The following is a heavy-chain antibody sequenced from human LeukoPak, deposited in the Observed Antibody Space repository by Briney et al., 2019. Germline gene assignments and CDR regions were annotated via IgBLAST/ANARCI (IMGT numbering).Heavy chain of an antibody. CDR2: VKHDGSEK. J-gene: IGHJ4*02. CDR3: ARGGSYRYRYDY. Sequence: AGSLTLSCAPARFTFTTTWMNCDRQAPEKGLEWVAKVKHDGSEKYYVDSVKGRFTISRDNAKNSLYLQMNSLRAEDTAFYYCARGGSYRYRYDYWGQGTLVTVSS. CDR1: RFTFTTTW. V-gene: IGHV3-7*04. D-gene: IGHD3-16*02.